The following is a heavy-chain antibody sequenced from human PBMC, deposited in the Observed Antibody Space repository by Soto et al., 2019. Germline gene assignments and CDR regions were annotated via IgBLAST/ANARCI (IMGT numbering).Heavy chain of an antibody. Sequence: SETLSLTCTVSGGSISSYYWSWIRQPPGKGLEWVGYIYYSGSTNYNPSLKSRVTISVDTSKNQFSLKLSSVTAADTAVYYCARDLMVRRVMWPLDYYYYGMDVWGQGTTVTVSS. CDR1: GGSISSYY. J-gene: IGHJ6*02. CDR2: IYYSGST. CDR3: ARDLMVRRVMWPLDYYYYGMDV. D-gene: IGHD3-10*01. V-gene: IGHV4-59*01.